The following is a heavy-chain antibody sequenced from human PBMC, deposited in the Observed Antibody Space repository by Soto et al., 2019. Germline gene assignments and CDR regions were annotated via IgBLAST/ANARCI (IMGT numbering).Heavy chain of an antibody. CDR1: GFKFSNYA. CDR2: ISATGGGT. J-gene: IGHJ4*02. CDR3: AKDRRAGGNSAFYFDF. V-gene: IGHV3-23*01. Sequence: RRLSCAASGFKFSNYAMSWVRQAPGKGLEWVSLISATGGGTYYADSVKGRFTISRDNSHNTLYLQVHSLTAEDTAVYYCAKDRRAGGNSAFYFDFWGQGAQVTVSS. D-gene: IGHD3-16*01.